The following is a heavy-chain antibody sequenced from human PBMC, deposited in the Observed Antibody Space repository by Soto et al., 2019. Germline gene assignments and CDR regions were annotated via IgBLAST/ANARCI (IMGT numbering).Heavy chain of an antibody. CDR2: IYYSGST. CDR1: GGSISSGGYY. Sequence: SETLSLTCTVSGGSISSGGYYWSWIRQHPGKGLEWIGYIYYSGSTYYNPSLKSRVTISVDTSKNQFSLKLSSVTAADTAVYYCARYYYDSSGTDDYWGQGTLVTVSS. CDR3: ARYYYDSSGTDDY. J-gene: IGHJ4*02. D-gene: IGHD3-22*01. V-gene: IGHV4-31*03.